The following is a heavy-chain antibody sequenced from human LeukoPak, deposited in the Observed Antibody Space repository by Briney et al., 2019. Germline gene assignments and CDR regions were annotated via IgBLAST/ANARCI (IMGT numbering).Heavy chain of an antibody. D-gene: IGHD6-6*01. CDR2: ISYVGSEK. CDR1: GFTFNDYS. Sequence: GGSLSLSCAAYGFTFNDYSIHWDRQAPGQGWKGVVLISYVGSEKNSADSVQGRFTISRDNTNNALYVQMNSLRADDTAVYYCVRALSSSSIFDLGGEGTLVTVSS. CDR3: VRALSSSSIFDL. J-gene: IGHJ4*02. V-gene: IGHV3-33*01.